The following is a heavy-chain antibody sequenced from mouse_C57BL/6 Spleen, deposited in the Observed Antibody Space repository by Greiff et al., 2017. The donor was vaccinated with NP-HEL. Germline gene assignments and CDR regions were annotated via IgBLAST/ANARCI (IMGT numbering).Heavy chain of an antibody. J-gene: IGHJ1*03. CDR3: ARGGGAGPGYFDV. CDR2: ISDGGSYT. Sequence: EVKLVESGGGLVKPGGSLKLSCAASGFTFSSYAMSWVRQTPEKRLEWVATISDGGSYTYYPDNVRGRFTISRDNAKNNLYLQMSHLKSEDTAMYYCARGGGAGPGYFDVWGTGTTVTVSS. V-gene: IGHV5-4*03. CDR1: GFTFSSYA. D-gene: IGHD1-1*02.